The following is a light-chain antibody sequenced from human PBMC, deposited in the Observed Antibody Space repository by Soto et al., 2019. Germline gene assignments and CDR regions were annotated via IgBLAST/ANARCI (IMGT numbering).Light chain of an antibody. Sequence: DIQMTQSPSALSSSVGDRVTITCRASQSISRYLNWYQQKPCKAPEPLIYAASSLQSGVPSRFSGSGSGTDFTLTISNLQPEDFATYFCQQTYSTLFTFGPGTKVEIK. CDR1: QSISRY. CDR2: AAS. J-gene: IGKJ3*01. V-gene: IGKV1-39*01. CDR3: QQTYSTLFT.